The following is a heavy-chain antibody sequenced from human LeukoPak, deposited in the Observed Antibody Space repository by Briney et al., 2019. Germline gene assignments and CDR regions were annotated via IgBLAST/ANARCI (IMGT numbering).Heavy chain of an antibody. V-gene: IGHV1-8*03. Sequence: ASVKVSCKASGYTFTSYDINWVRQATGQGLEWMGWMNPNSGNTGYAQKFQGRVTITRNTSKSTAYMELSSLRSEDTAVYYCARALARFSHMDVWGKGTTVTVSS. CDR3: ARALARFSHMDV. CDR1: GYTFTSYD. J-gene: IGHJ6*03. CDR2: MNPNSGNT. D-gene: IGHD3-3*01.